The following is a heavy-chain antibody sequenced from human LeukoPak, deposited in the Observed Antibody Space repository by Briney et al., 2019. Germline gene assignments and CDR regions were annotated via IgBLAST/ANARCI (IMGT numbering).Heavy chain of an antibody. D-gene: IGHD6-6*01. V-gene: IGHV4-59*12. CDR3: ARLAEVSSSFDY. CDR2: IYYSGST. Sequence: PSETLSLTCTVSGGSISSYYWSWIRQPPGKGLEWIGYIYYSGSTYYNPSLKSRVTISVDTSKNQFSLKLSSVTAADTAVYYCARLAEVSSSFDYWGQGTLVTVSS. CDR1: GGSISSYY. J-gene: IGHJ4*02.